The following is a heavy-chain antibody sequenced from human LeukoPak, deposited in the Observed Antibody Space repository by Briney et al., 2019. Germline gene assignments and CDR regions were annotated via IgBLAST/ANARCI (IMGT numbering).Heavy chain of an antibody. CDR1: GFTFSSYA. CDR2: ISGSGGST. CDR3: AKALRRYCSSTSCYRPDY. Sequence: GGSLRLSCAASGFTFSSYAMSWVRQAPGEGLEWVSAISGSGGSTYYADSVKGRFTISRDNSKNTLYLQMNSLRAEDTAVYYCAKALRRYCSSTSCYRPDYWGQGTLVTVSS. V-gene: IGHV3-23*01. D-gene: IGHD2-2*01. J-gene: IGHJ4*02.